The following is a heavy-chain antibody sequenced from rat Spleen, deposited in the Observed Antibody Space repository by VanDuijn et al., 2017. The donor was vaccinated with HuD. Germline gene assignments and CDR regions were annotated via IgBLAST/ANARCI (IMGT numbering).Heavy chain of an antibody. J-gene: IGHJ1*01. CDR1: GFTFNNYW. CDR3: ARAGYLRDWYFDF. Sequence: EVQLVESGGGLVQPGRSLKLSCVASGFTFNNYWMTWIRQAPGKGLEWVATISSDGGRNFYRDSVKGRFTISRDNAKSTLSLQMDSLRSEDTATYHCARAGYLRDWYFDFWGPGAMVTVSS. CDR2: ISSDGGRN. V-gene: IGHV5-31*01. D-gene: IGHD2-2*01.